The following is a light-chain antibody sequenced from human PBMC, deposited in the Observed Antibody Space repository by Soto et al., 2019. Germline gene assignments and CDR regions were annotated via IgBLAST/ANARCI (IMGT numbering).Light chain of an antibody. Sequence: EVVMTQSPLSLPVTLGQPASISCRSSQSLVYSDGNTYLNWFHQRPGQSPRRLIYKASNRDSGVPDRFSGSGSGTEFTLIISSLQPDDFATYYCQQYNSYSWTFGQGTKVDI. CDR1: QSLVYSDGNTY. CDR2: KAS. J-gene: IGKJ1*01. V-gene: IGKV2-30*01. CDR3: QQYNSYSWT.